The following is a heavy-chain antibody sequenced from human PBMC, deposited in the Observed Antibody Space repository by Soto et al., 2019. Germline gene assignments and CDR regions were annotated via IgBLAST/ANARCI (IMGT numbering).Heavy chain of an antibody. Sequence: EVQLVESGGGLVQPGGSLRLSCAASGFTFSSYSMNWVRQAPGKGLGGVSYISSSSSTIYYADSVKGRFTISTDNAKNSLYLQMNSLRAEDTAVYYCAREIAALNSFAYWGQGTLVTVSS. CDR1: GFTFSSYS. D-gene: IGHD2-15*01. CDR3: AREIAALNSFAY. V-gene: IGHV3-48*01. J-gene: IGHJ4*02. CDR2: ISSSSSTI.